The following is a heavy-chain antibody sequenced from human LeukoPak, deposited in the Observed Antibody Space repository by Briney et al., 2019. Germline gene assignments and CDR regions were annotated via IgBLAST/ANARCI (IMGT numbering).Heavy chain of an antibody. J-gene: IGHJ4*02. Sequence: GGSLRLSCAASGFTFSSYGMHWVRQAPSKGLEWVAFIRYDGSNKYYADSVKGRFTISRDNSKNTLYLQMNSLRAEDTAVYYCAKDMMVRGVVPFDYWGQGTLVTVSS. D-gene: IGHD3-10*01. V-gene: IGHV3-30*02. CDR2: IRYDGSNK. CDR3: AKDMMVRGVVPFDY. CDR1: GFTFSSYG.